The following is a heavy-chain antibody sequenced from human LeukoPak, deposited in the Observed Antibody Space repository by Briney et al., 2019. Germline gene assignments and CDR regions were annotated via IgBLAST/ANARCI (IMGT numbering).Heavy chain of an antibody. Sequence: SETLSLTCTVSGGSISSYYWSWIRQPPGKGLEWIGYIYYSGSTNYNPSLKSRVTISVDTSKNQFSLKLSSVTAADTAVYYCARQGRSGYDFWSGYYLDVWGQGPRSPSP. CDR2: IYYSGST. V-gene: IGHV4-59*08. D-gene: IGHD3-3*01. CDR3: ARQGRSGYDFWSGYYLDV. CDR1: GGSISSYY. J-gene: IGHJ6*02.